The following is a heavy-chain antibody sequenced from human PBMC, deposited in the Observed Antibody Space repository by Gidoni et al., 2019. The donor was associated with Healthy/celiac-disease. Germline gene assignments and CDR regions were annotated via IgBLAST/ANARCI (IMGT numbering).Heavy chain of an antibody. J-gene: IGHJ4*02. CDR3: ASSSGIDY. D-gene: IGHD6-19*01. CDR1: GFTFSSYG. V-gene: IGHV3-30*02. Sequence: QVQLAESGGGVVQPGGSLRLSCAASGFTFSSYGMHWVRKAPGKGLEWVAFIRYDGSNKYYAYSVKGRFTISRDNSKNTLYLQMNSLRAEDTAVYYCASSSGIDYWGQGTLVTVSS. CDR2: IRYDGSNK.